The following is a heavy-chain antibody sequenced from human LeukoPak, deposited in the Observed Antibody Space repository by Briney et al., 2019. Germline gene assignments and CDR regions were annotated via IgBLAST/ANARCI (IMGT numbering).Heavy chain of an antibody. CDR1: GGSVSSGSYY. V-gene: IGHV4-61*01. D-gene: IGHD6-19*01. J-gene: IGHJ4*02. CDR3: ARSHSSGWLLFDY. Sequence: SETLSLTCTVSGGSVSSGSYYWSWIRQPPGKGLEWIGYIYYSGSTNYNPSLKSRVTISVDTSKNQFSLKLSSVTAADTAVYYCARSHSSGWLLFDYWGQGTLVTVSS. CDR2: IYYSGST.